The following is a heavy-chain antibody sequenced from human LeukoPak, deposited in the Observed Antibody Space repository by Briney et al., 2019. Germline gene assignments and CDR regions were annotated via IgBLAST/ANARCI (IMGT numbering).Heavy chain of an antibody. V-gene: IGHV3-43*02. CDR3: AKDRYYYDSSGLDY. D-gene: IGHD3-22*01. CDR2: ISGDGGST. J-gene: IGHJ4*02. Sequence: PGGSLRLSCAASGFTFDDYAMHWVRQAPGKGLEWVSLISGDGGSTYYADSVKGRFTIYRDNSKNSLYLQMNSLRTEDTALYYCAKDRYYYDSSGLDYWGQGTLVTVSS. CDR1: GFTFDDYA.